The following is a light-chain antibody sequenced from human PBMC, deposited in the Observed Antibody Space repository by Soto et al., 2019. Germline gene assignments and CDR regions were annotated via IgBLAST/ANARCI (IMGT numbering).Light chain of an antibody. CDR3: CSYAGSYTYV. CDR1: SSDVGGYNY. J-gene: IGLJ1*01. V-gene: IGLV2-11*01. Sequence: QSVLTQPRSVSGSPGQSVTISCTGTSSDVGGYNYVSWYQQHPGKAPKLMIYDVSKRPSGVPDRFSGSKSGNTASLTISGLQAEDEADYYCCSYAGSYTYVFGTGPKVTAL. CDR2: DVS.